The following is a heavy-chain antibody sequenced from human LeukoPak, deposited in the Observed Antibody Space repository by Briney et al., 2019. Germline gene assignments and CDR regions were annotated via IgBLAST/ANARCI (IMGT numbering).Heavy chain of an antibody. Sequence: GGSLRLSCAASGFTFSSCWMSWVRQAPGKGLEWVANIKQDGSEKYYVDSVKGRFTISRDNAKNSLYLQMNSLRAEDTAVYYCARAQGVSDYWGQGTLVTVSS. V-gene: IGHV3-7*04. CDR3: ARAQGVSDY. CDR1: GFTFSSCW. J-gene: IGHJ4*02. CDR2: IKQDGSEK. D-gene: IGHD3-16*01.